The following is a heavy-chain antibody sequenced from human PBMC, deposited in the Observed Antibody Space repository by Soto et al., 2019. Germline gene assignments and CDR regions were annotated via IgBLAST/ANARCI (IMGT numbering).Heavy chain of an antibody. CDR2: MNPNSGNT. V-gene: IGHV1-8*01. CDR3: ARGDVLRYFDRPYNWFDP. CDR1: GYTFTSYD. J-gene: IGHJ5*02. Sequence: QVQLVQSGAEVKKPGASVKVSCKASGYTFTSYDINWVRQATGQGLEWMGWMNPNSGNTGYAQKFQGRVTMTRNTSISTAYMELSSRRSEDTAVYYCARGDVLRYFDRPYNWFDPWGQGTLVTVSS. D-gene: IGHD3-9*01.